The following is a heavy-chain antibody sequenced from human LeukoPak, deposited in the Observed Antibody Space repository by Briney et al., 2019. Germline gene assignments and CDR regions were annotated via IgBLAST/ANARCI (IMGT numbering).Heavy chain of an antibody. CDR2: INPNSGGT. J-gene: IGHJ3*02. Sequence: ASVKVSCKASGYTFTSYDINWVRQATGQGLEWMGRINPNSGGTNYAQKFQGRVTMTRDTSISTAYMELSRLRSDDTAVYYCAREGTTNAFDIWGQGTMVTVSS. CDR3: AREGTTNAFDI. V-gene: IGHV1-2*06. D-gene: IGHD4-17*01. CDR1: GYTFTSYD.